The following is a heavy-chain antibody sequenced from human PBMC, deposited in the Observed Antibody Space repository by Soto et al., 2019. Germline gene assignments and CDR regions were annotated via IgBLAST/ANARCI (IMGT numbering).Heavy chain of an antibody. J-gene: IGHJ4*02. CDR3: AQAPIAVAGSYLHY. D-gene: IGHD6-19*01. Sequence: QVQLVESGGGVVQPGKSLTLSCVVSGFTFSTYGMHWVRQAPGKGLGWVALISYDGTKRYYAASVKGRITISRDNSKNTMYLEMNSLRADDTAVYYCAQAPIAVAGSYLHYWGQGTLVIASS. V-gene: IGHV3-30*18. CDR1: GFTFSTYG. CDR2: ISYDGTKR.